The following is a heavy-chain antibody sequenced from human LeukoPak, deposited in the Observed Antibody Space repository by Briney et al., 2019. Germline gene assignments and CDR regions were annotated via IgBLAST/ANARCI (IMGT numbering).Heavy chain of an antibody. D-gene: IGHD3-22*01. CDR2: ISGSGGST. CDR1: GFTFSSYA. V-gene: IGHV3-23*01. Sequence: GGSLRLSCAASGFTFSSYAMRWVRQAPGKGLVWVSAISGSGGSTYYADSVKGRFTISRDNCNNTLYLQMNSQRAEDTAGYYCAKREVDSSCYRRFDPWGEGTMATVRS. CDR3: AKREVDSSCYRRFDP. J-gene: IGHJ5*02.